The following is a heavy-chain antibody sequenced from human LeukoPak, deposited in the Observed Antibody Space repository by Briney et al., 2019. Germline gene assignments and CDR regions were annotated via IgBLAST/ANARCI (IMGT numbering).Heavy chain of an antibody. CDR2: VYPGDYDT. V-gene: IGHV5-51*01. D-gene: IGHD3-22*01. J-gene: IGHJ5*02. CDR3: ARRDYYDSSGSNWFDP. Sequence: GESLEISCKGSGYSFTSYWIGWVRQVPGKGVEGVGIVYPGDYDTRYSPSFQGQVTISADKSIRTAYLQRSSLKASGTAMYYCARRDYYDSSGSNWFDPWGQGTLVTVSS. CDR1: GYSFTSYW.